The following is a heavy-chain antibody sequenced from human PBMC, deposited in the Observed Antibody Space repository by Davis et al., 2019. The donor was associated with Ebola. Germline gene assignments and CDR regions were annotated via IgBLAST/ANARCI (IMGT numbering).Heavy chain of an antibody. Sequence: GESLKISCAASGFTFSDYYMSWIRQAPGKGLEWVSYISSSGSTIYYADSVKGRFTISRDNAKNSLYLQMNSLRAEDTAVYYCARSLMWGSSSHYYYYGMDVWGQGTTVTVSS. CDR3: ARSLMWGSSSHYYYYGMDV. CDR1: GFTFSDYY. D-gene: IGHD6-6*01. J-gene: IGHJ6*02. V-gene: IGHV3-11*01. CDR2: ISSSGSTI.